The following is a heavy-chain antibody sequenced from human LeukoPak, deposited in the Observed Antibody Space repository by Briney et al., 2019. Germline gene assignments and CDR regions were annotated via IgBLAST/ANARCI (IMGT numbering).Heavy chain of an antibody. Sequence: ASVKVSCKASGGTFSSYAISWVRQAPGQGLEWMGRIIPILGIANYAQKFQGRVTITADKSTSTAYMELSSLRSDDTAVYYCAREDSRFDPWGQGTLVTVSS. CDR2: IIPILGIA. D-gene: IGHD2-15*01. CDR1: GGTFSSYA. CDR3: AREDSRFDP. J-gene: IGHJ5*02. V-gene: IGHV1-69*04.